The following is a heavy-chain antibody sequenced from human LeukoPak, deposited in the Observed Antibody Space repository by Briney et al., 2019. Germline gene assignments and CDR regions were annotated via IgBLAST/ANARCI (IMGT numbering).Heavy chain of an antibody. CDR2: IRGSGGST. Sequence: GGSLRLSCAASGFTFSSYAMSWVRQAPGKGPEWVSGIRGSGGSTYYADSVKGRFTISRDNSKDTLYLQMNSLGAEDTAVYYCAKSAGSGTYLLDDWGQGTLVTVSS. CDR1: GFTFSSYA. V-gene: IGHV3-23*01. J-gene: IGHJ4*02. CDR3: AKSAGSGTYLLDD. D-gene: IGHD3-10*01.